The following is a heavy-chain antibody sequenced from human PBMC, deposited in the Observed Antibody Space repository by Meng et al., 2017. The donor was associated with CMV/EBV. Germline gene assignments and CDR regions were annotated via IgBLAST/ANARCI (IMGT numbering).Heavy chain of an antibody. CDR3: ARVPPPDAFDI. J-gene: IGHJ3*02. Sequence: GSLRLSCTVSGGSISSYYWSWIRQPPRKGLEWIGYIYYSGSTNYNPSLKSRVTISVDTSKNQFSLKLSSVTAADTAVYYCARVPPPDAFDIWGQGTMVTVSS. CDR1: GGSISSYY. V-gene: IGHV4-59*01. CDR2: IYYSGST.